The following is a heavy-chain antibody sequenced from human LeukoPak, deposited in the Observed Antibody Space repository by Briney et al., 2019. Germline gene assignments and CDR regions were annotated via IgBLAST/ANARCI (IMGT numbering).Heavy chain of an antibody. J-gene: IGHJ4*02. CDR1: GFTFSSYS. Sequence: PGGSLRLSCAASGFTFSSYSMNWVRQAPGKGLEWVSSISSSSSYIYYADSVKGRFTISRDNAKNSLYLQMNSLRAEDTAVYYCARGPTTHYYDSSGYYYYFDYWGQGTLVTVSS. CDR2: ISSSSSYI. D-gene: IGHD3-22*01. CDR3: ARGPTTHYYDSSGYYYYFDY. V-gene: IGHV3-21*01.